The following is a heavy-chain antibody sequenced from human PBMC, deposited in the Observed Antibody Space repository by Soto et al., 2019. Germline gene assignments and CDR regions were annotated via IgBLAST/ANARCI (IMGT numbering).Heavy chain of an antibody. V-gene: IGHV4-61*01. CDR3: ARGEWFDP. J-gene: IGHJ5*02. CDR1: GGSVSSGSYY. CDR2: IYYSGST. Sequence: SETLSLTCTVSGGSVSSGSYYWIWIRQPPGKGLEWIGYIYYSGSTNYNPSLKSRVTISVDTSKNQFSLKLSSVTAADTAVYYCARGEWFDPWGQGTLVTVSS.